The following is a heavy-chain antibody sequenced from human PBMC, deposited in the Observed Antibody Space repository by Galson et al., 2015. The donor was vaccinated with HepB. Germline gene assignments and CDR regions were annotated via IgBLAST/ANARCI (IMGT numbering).Heavy chain of an antibody. CDR1: GGSXXXYX. CDR2: ISHSGNT. Sequence: TLSLTXXXYGGSXXXYXWSWIRQXPGKGXEWIGXISHSGNTNYNPSLKSRVXISIDTSKNQFSLXLSSVXAADTAVYYCARTPGDPSGWLTGYXISGGWFDPWGQGTLVTVSS. J-gene: IGHJ5*02. V-gene: IGHV4-34*01. CDR3: ARTPGDPSGWLTGYXISGGWFDP. D-gene: IGHD3-9*01.